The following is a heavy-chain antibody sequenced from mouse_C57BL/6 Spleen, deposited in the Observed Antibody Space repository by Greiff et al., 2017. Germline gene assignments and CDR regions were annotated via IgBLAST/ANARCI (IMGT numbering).Heavy chain of an antibody. V-gene: IGHV1-55*01. CDR3: ARRRYGYDGYAMDY. CDR2: IYPGSGST. J-gene: IGHJ4*01. Sequence: QVQLQQPGAELVKPGASVKMSCKASGYTFTSYWITWVKQRPGQGLAWIGDIYPGSGSTNYNEKFKSKATLTVDTSSSTAYMQLSSLTSEDSAVYYCARRRYGYDGYAMDYWGQGTSVTVSS. CDR1: GYTFTSYW. D-gene: IGHD2-2*01.